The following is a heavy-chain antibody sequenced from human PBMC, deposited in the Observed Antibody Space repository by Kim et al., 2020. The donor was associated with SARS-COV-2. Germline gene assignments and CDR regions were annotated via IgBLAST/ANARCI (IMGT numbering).Heavy chain of an antibody. CDR1: GGSFSGYY. CDR3: ARAAPYGSGSYYKSYYDGMDG. V-gene: IGHV4-34*01. Sequence: SETLSLTCAVYGGSFSGYYWSWIRQPPGKGLEWIGEINHSGSTNYNPSLKSRVTISVDTSKNQFSLKLSSVTAADTAVYYFARAAPYGSGSYYKSYYDGMDGWGQGTTVTVSS. D-gene: IGHD3-10*01. CDR2: INHSGST. J-gene: IGHJ6*02.